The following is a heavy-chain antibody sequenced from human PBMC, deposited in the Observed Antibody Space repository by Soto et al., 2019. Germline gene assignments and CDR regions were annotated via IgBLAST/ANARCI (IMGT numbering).Heavy chain of an antibody. Sequence: EVQLVQSGRGLVKPGGSLRLSCAASGFTFSNAWMSWVRQAPGKGLESVGRIKSKTDGGTTDYAAPVKGRFTISRDDSKNTLYLQMNSLKTEDTAVYYCTSPYCGGDCYVFADDAFDIWGQGTMVTVSS. CDR2: IKSKTDGGTT. J-gene: IGHJ3*02. D-gene: IGHD2-21*01. CDR3: TSPYCGGDCYVFADDAFDI. V-gene: IGHV3-15*01. CDR1: GFTFSNAW.